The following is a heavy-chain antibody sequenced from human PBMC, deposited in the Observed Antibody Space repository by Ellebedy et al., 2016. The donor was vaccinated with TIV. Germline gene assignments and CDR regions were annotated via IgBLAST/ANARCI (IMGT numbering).Heavy chain of an antibody. CDR2: MNPNSGNT. CDR1: GGTFSSYA. V-gene: IGHV1-8*02. D-gene: IGHD1-26*01. CDR3: ARVKVGAGHAFDI. Sequence: ASVKVSXXASGGTFSSYAINWVRQATGQGLEWMGWMNPNSGNTGYAQKFQGRVTMTRNTSISTAYMELSSLRSEDTAVYYCARVKVGAGHAFDIWGQGTMVTVSS. J-gene: IGHJ3*02.